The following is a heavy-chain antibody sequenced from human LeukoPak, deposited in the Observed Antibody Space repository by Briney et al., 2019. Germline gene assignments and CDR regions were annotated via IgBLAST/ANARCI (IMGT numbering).Heavy chain of an antibody. D-gene: IGHD3-10*01. CDR1: GYTFTGYY. CDR2: INPNSGGT. CDR3: AREQDITMVRGVITNWFDP. Sequence: GASVKVSCKASGYTFTGYYMHWVRQAPGQGLEWMGWINPNSGGTNYAQKFQGRVTMTRDTSISTAYMELSRLRSDDTAVYYCAREQDITMVRGVITNWFDPWGQGTLVTVSS. J-gene: IGHJ5*02. V-gene: IGHV1-2*02.